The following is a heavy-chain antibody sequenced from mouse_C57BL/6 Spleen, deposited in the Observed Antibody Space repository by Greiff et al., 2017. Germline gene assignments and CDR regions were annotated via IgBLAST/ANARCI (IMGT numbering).Heavy chain of an antibody. D-gene: IGHD3-2*01. CDR2: ISDGGSYT. V-gene: IGHV5-4*01. CDR1: GFTFSSYA. Sequence: DVMLVESGGGLVQPGGSLKLSCAASGFTFSSYAMSWVRQTPEKRLEWVATISDGGSYTYYPDNVKGRFTISIDNTKNNLYLQMSHLKTEDTAMYYCAREDIDVWGTGTTVTVSS. CDR3: AREDIDV. J-gene: IGHJ1*03.